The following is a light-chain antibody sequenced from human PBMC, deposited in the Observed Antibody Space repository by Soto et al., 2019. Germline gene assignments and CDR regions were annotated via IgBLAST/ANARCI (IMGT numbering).Light chain of an antibody. CDR2: RNN. J-gene: IGLJ2*01. CDR1: SSNIGSNY. CDR3: AAWDDSLSGPVV. Sequence: QSVLTQPPSASGTPGQRVTISCSGSSSNIGSNYVYWYQQLPGTAPKLLIYRNNHRPSGVPDRFSGSKSVTSASLAISGLRYEDEADYYCAAWDDSLSGPVVFGGGTKLTVL. V-gene: IGLV1-47*01.